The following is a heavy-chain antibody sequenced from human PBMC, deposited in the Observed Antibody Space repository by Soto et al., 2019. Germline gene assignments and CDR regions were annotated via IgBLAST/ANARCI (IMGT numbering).Heavy chain of an antibody. D-gene: IGHD6-13*01. CDR2: INAGNGNT. J-gene: IGHJ3*02. Sequence: ASVKVSCKASGYTFTSYAMHWVRQAPGQRLEWMGWINAGNGNTKYSQKFQGRVTITRDTSASTAYMELSSLRSEDTAVYYCARSDDPGIAAAFDIWGQAAMVTVSS. CDR3: ARSDDPGIAAAFDI. V-gene: IGHV1-3*01. CDR1: GYTFTSYA.